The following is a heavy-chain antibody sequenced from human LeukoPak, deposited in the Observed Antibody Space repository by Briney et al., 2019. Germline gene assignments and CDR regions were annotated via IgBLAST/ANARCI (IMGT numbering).Heavy chain of an antibody. J-gene: IGHJ6*02. V-gene: IGHV4-39*07. CDR3: ARDSTYCGGDCYSDYYYGMDV. D-gene: IGHD2-21*02. CDR1: GGSISSSSYY. CDR2: IYYSGST. Sequence: SETLSLTCTVSGGSISSSSYYWGWIRQPPGKGLEWIGSIYYSGSTYYNPSLKSRVTISVDTSKNQFSLKLSSVTAADTAVYYCARDSTYCGGDCYSDYYYGMDVWGQGTTVTVSS.